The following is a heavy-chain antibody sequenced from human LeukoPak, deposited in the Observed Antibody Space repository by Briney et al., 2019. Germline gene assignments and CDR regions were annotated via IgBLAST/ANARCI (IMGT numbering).Heavy chain of an antibody. CDR3: ARHDWFDP. Sequence: PGGSLRLSCAASGFTFDDYAMHWVRQAPGKGLEWVSLISWDGGSTYYADSVKGRFTISRDNSKNVLYLEMNSLRAEDTAVYYCARHDWFDPWGQGTLVTVSS. D-gene: IGHD3-3*01. V-gene: IGHV3-43D*03. J-gene: IGHJ5*02. CDR2: ISWDGGST. CDR1: GFTFDDYA.